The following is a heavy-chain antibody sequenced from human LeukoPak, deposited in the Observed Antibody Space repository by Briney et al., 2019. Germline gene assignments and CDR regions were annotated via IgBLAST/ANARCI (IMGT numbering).Heavy chain of an antibody. V-gene: IGHV3-48*03. CDR1: GFTFSSYE. J-gene: IGHJ6*02. CDR2: ISSSGSTI. Sequence: GGSLRLSCAASGFTFSSYEMNWVRQAPGKGLEWVSYISSSGSTIYYADSVRGRFTISRDNAKNSLYLQMNSLRAEDTAVYYCARGYYYGMDVWGQGTTVTVS. CDR3: ARGYYYGMDV.